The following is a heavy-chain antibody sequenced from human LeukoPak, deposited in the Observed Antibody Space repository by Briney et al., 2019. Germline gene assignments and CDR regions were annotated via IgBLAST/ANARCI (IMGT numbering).Heavy chain of an antibody. V-gene: IGHV3-74*01. CDR3: ARVRGRGQQQLVQIGAFDI. CDR1: GFTFSTYW. D-gene: IGHD6-13*01. Sequence: PGGSLRLSCAASGFTFSTYWMHWVRQAPGKGLVWVSRINSDGSTSNYADSVRGRFTIFRDNAKNTLCLQMNSLTAEDTAVYYCARVRGRGQQQLVQIGAFDIWGQGTMVTVSS. J-gene: IGHJ3*02. CDR2: INSDGSTS.